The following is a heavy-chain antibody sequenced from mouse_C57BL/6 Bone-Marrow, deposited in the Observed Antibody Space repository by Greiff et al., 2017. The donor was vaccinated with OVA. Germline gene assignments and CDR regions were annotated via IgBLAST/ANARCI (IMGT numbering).Heavy chain of an antibody. Sequence: QVQLQQPGAELVRPGSSVKLSCKASGYTFTSYWMDWVKQRPGQGLEWIGNIYPSDSETHYNQKFKDKDTLTVDKSSSTAYMQLSSLTSEDSAVYYCARWLLRYCDVWGTGTTVTVSS. D-gene: IGHD2-3*01. CDR1: GYTFTSYW. CDR3: ARWLLRYCDV. V-gene: IGHV1-61*01. CDR2: IYPSDSET. J-gene: IGHJ1*03.